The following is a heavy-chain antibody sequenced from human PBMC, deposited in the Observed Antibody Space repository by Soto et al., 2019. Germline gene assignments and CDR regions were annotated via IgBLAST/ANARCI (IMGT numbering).Heavy chain of an antibody. D-gene: IGHD3-10*01. CDR1: EDMFSNHW. J-gene: IGHJ4*02. CDR2: IYFRDSDV. V-gene: IGHV5-51*01. Sequence: GESLKISCQGSEDMFSNHWIGWVRQMPGKGLEWMGIIYFRDSDVRYSPAFQGQVTISADKSINTAYLQWSSLKASDTAMYYCARKFAPEFFDSWGQGTLVTVSS. CDR3: ARKFAPEFFDS.